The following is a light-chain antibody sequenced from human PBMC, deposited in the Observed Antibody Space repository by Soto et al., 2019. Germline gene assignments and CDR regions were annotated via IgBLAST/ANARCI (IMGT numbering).Light chain of an antibody. CDR2: GAS. V-gene: IGKV3-20*01. CDR1: QSVGNSH. CDR3: HQYGNSPPGT. J-gene: IGKJ5*01. Sequence: ETVLTQSPVTLYFSPGGRATLSCRASQSVGNSHVAWYQQRRGLPPRLLIYGASNRATGIPDRFSGSGSGADFTLTISRLEPEDFAVYFCHQYGNSPPGTFGQGTRLEIK.